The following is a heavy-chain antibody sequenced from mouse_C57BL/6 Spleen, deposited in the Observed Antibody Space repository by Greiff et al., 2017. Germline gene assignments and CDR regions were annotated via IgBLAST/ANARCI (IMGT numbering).Heavy chain of an antibody. J-gene: IGHJ2*01. CDR3: VRGHYYGSSYYFDY. CDR1: GFTFNTYA. D-gene: IGHD1-1*01. V-gene: IGHV10-3*01. CDR2: IRSKSSNYAT. Sequence: EVKLVESGGGLVQPKGSLKLSCAASGFTFNTYAMHWVRQAPGKGLEWVARIRSKSSNYATDYADSVKDRFTISRDDSQSMLYLQMNNLKTEDTAMYYCVRGHYYGSSYYFDYWGQGTTLTVSS.